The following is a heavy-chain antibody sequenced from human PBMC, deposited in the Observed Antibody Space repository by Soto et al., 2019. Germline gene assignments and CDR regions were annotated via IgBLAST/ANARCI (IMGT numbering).Heavy chain of an antibody. CDR2: ISRRSDI. Sequence: SGGSLRLSCVRSGFTFSTYSINWVRQAPGKGLEWVSSISRRSDIYYADSVKGRFTISRDNAKNSVSLQMNSLRAEDTAVYYCAREYTAWHLAYGLDVWGQGTTVTVSS. CDR1: GFTFSTYS. D-gene: IGHD2-2*02. J-gene: IGHJ6*02. V-gene: IGHV3-21*01. CDR3: AREYTAWHLAYGLDV.